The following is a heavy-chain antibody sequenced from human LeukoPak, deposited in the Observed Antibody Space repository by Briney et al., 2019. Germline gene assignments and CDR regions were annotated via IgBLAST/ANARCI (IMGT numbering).Heavy chain of an antibody. D-gene: IGHD4-17*01. CDR2: INPGGGSA. CDR3: ARHDYGAF. Sequence: GGSLRLSCAASGFTFSSYSMNWVRQAPGKGLEWVSAINPGGGSAYYADSVKGRFTISRDNPRNTLYLEMNSLRVEDTAIYYCARHDYGAFWGQGTLVTVSS. V-gene: IGHV3-23*01. CDR1: GFTFSSYS. J-gene: IGHJ4*02.